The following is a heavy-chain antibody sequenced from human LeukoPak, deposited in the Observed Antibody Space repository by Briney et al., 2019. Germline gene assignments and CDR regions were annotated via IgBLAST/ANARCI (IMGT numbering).Heavy chain of an antibody. Sequence: SSETLSLTCTVSGGSISSSSYYWGWIRQPPGKGLECIGSIYYSGTTYYNPSLKSRVTISVDTSKNQFSLKLSSVTAADTAVYYCARGGSYYGVAHWGQGTLVTVSS. CDR2: IYYSGTT. CDR3: ARGGSYYGVAH. CDR1: GGSISSSSYY. D-gene: IGHD1-26*01. J-gene: IGHJ5*02. V-gene: IGHV4-39*07.